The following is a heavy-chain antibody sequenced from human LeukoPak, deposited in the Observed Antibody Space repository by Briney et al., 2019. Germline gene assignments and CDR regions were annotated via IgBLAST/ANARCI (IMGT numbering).Heavy chain of an antibody. Sequence: ASVKVSCEGSGYTLPSYGISWVRQAPGQGLEGMGLISAYNGNTNYAQKLQGRVTMTTDTSTSTVYMELSSLRSEDTAVYYCARAEAYCSGGSCYFGYFDYWGQGTLVTVSS. V-gene: IGHV1-18*01. CDR2: ISAYNGNT. CDR1: GYTLPSYG. D-gene: IGHD2-15*01. J-gene: IGHJ4*02. CDR3: ARAEAYCSGGSCYFGYFDY.